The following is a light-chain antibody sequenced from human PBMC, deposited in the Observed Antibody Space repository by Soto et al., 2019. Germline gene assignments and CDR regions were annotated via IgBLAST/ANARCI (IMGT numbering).Light chain of an antibody. CDR2: EVS. Sequence: QSALTQPPSASGSPGQSVTISCTGTSSDVGYYSYVSWYQQHPGKAPKLMIYEVSKRPSGVPDRFSGSKSGNTASLTVSGLQDEDEADYYCSSYAGTNNLGVFGTGTKVTVL. CDR1: SSDVGYYSY. V-gene: IGLV2-8*01. J-gene: IGLJ1*01. CDR3: SSYAGTNNLGV.